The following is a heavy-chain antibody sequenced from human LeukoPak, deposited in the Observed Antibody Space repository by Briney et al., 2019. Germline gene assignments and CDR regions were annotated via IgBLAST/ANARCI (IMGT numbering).Heavy chain of an antibody. D-gene: IGHD3-22*01. J-gene: IGHJ4*02. V-gene: IGHV3-7*01. CDR2: IKQDGSEK. CDR3: ASRPRFDTRGYYVDY. CDR1: GFTFISYW. Sequence: GGSLRLSCAASGFTFISYWMSWVRQAPGKGLEWVANIKQDGSEKYYVDSVKGRFTISRDNTKNSLYLQMNSLRAEDTAVYYCASRPRFDTRGYYVDYWGQGSLVTVSS.